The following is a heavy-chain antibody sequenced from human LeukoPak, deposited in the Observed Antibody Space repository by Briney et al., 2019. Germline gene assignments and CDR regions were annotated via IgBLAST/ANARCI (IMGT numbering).Heavy chain of an antibody. J-gene: IGHJ4*02. D-gene: IGHD6-6*01. CDR1: GYTFTSYG. Sequence: GASVKVSCKASGYTFTSYGISWVRQAPGQGLEWMGWINPNSGGTNYAQKFQGRVTMTRDTSISTAYMELSRLRSDDTAVYYCARDGAQLAAHRFGYWGQGTLVTVSS. V-gene: IGHV1-2*02. CDR2: INPNSGGT. CDR3: ARDGAQLAAHRFGY.